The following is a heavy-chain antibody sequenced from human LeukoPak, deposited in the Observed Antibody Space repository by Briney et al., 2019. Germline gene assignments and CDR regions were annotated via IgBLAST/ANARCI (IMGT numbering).Heavy chain of an antibody. D-gene: IGHD6-19*01. CDR1: GFTFSSYA. CDR3: AKTRLGPYFDY. CDR2: ISGSGGST. V-gene: IGHV3-23*01. J-gene: IGHJ4*02. Sequence: GRSLRLSCVASGFTFSSYAMSWVRQAPGKGLEWVSAISGSGGSTYYADSVKGRFTISRDNSKNTLYLQMNSLRAEDTAVYYCAKTRLGPYFDYWGQGTLVTVSS.